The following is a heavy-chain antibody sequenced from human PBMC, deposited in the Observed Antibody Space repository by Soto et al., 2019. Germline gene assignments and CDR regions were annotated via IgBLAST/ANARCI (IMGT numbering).Heavy chain of an antibody. Sequence: QVQLQESGPGLVKPSQTLSLTCTVSGGSISSGGYYWSWIRQHPGKGLEWIGYIYYSGSTYYNPSLKRRVTISVDTSKNQFSLKLSSVTAADTAVYYCARDYYGSGSYLPPQDYYYYGMDVWGQGTTVTVSS. CDR1: GGSISSGGYY. CDR3: ARDYYGSGSYLPPQDYYYYGMDV. D-gene: IGHD3-10*01. V-gene: IGHV4-31*03. J-gene: IGHJ6*02. CDR2: IYYSGST.